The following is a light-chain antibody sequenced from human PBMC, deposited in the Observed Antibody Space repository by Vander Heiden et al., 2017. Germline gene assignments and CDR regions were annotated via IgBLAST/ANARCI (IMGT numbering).Light chain of an antibody. Sequence: QSALTQPRSVSGSPGQSVTISCTGTSSDVGGYNYVSWYQQHPGKAPKLMIYDVSKRPSGVPDSFSGSKAGNTASLTISGRQAEDEADYYCCSYAGSYTVVFGGGTKLTVL. J-gene: IGLJ2*01. CDR2: DVS. CDR1: SSDVGGYNY. V-gene: IGLV2-11*01. CDR3: CSYAGSYTVV.